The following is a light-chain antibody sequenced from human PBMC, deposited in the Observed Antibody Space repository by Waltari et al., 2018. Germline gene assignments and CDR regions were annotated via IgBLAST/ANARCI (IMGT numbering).Light chain of an antibody. J-gene: IGLJ1*01. V-gene: IGLV3-21*01. CDR2: YDS. Sequence: YELTQPPSVSVSPGQPARITCGGDNLGTKYVHWYQQKPAQAPVLVIYYDSDRPSGIPERFSGSKSGNSATLTISGVEAGDEADYYCQVWDSSTDYYIFGAGTRLTVL. CDR1: NLGTKY. CDR3: QVWDSSTDYYI.